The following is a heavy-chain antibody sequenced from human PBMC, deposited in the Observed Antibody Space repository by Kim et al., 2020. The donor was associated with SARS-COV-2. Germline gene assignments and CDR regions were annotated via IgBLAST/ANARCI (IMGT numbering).Heavy chain of an antibody. CDR3: ARSSLLDFDY. V-gene: IGHV1-2*02. J-gene: IGHJ4*02. D-gene: IGHD3-16*02. CDR2: GGT. Sequence: GGTTEAQKFQGRVTRTRDTSISTVYLELTSLRSDDTAVYYCARSSLLDFDYWGQGTLVTVSS.